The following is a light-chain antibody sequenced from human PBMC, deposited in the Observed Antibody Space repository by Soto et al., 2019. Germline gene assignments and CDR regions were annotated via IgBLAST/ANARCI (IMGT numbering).Light chain of an antibody. Sequence: IVMTQSPAPLSVSPGGSATLSCRASQHVSSNFAWYRQKPGQAPTLLIYRASTRATGIPARFSGSGSGTEFTLTISCLQSEDFAVYYCQQYNRWPYTCGQGPKLEIK. V-gene: IGKV3-15*01. CDR3: QQYNRWPYT. CDR2: RAS. CDR1: QHVSSN. J-gene: IGKJ2*01.